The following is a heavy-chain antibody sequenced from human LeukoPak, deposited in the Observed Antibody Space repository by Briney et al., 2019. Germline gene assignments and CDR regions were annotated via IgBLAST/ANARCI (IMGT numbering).Heavy chain of an antibody. CDR2: IYSDGST. CDR3: ARDMNDAFDI. J-gene: IGHJ3*02. Sequence: GGSLRLSCAASGFTISSNYMSWVRQAPGKGLEWVSVIYSDGSTYYADSVKGRFTISRDNSKNTLYLQMNSLRAEDTAVYYCARDMNDAFDIWGQGTMVTVSS. V-gene: IGHV3-66*01. D-gene: IGHD3-16*01. CDR1: GFTISSNY.